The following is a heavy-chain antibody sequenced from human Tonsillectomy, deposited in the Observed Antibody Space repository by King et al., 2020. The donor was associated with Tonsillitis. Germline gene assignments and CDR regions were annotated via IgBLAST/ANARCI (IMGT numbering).Heavy chain of an antibody. D-gene: IGHD3-3*01. J-gene: IGHJ6*02. CDR2: ISAYNGNT. V-gene: IGHV1-18*01. CDR3: ARDPRAITIYYYYYGMDV. Sequence: VQLVQSGAEVKKPGASVKVSCKASGYTFTNYGISWVRQAPGQGLEWMGWISAYNGNTNYAQELQGRVTMTTDTSTSTAYMELRSLRSDDTAVYYCARDPRAITIYYYYYGMDVWGQGTTVTVSS. CDR1: GYTFTNYG.